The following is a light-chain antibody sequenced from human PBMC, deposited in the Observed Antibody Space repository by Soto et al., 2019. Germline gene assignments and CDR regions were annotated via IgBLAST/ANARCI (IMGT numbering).Light chain of an antibody. J-gene: IGLJ2*01. V-gene: IGLV1-40*01. CDR2: GNI. CDR1: SSNFAEGYD. Sequence: QSVLTQPPSVSGAPGPRVTISCTGSSSNFAEGYDVLGYQQLPGTAPKLLIYGNINQPSGVPDRFSGSKSGTSASLPINGRQAEDEAVYYCQSYDRRVSGVVCGGGTQVNVL. CDR3: QSYDRRVSGVV.